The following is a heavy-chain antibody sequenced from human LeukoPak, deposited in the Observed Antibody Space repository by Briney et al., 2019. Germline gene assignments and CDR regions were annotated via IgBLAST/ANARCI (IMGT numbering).Heavy chain of an antibody. CDR3: ASQDSSGYYHY. CDR2: IKKDGIEK. Sequence: GGSLRLSCAASGFTFSSYWMSWVRQAPGKGLEGVANIKKDGIEKYYVDSVKGRITISRDNARNSLYLQVNSLRAEDTAVYYCASQDSSGYYHYWGQGTLVTVSS. J-gene: IGHJ4*02. V-gene: IGHV3-7*01. D-gene: IGHD3-22*01. CDR1: GFTFSSYW.